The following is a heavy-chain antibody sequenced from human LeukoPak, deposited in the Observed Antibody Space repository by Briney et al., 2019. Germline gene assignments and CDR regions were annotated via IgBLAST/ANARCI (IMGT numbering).Heavy chain of an antibody. J-gene: IGHJ4*02. Sequence: PGGSLRLYCAASGFTFSSFAMNWVRQAPGKGLEWVSTMSGDATSTYYADSVKGRFTISRDNSKTTLFLQMNSLRAEDTAVYYCAKGVKALGYFDWLLAFDYWGQGNLVTVSS. CDR1: GFTFSSFA. D-gene: IGHD3-9*01. CDR3: AKGVKALGYFDWLLAFDY. CDR2: MSGDATST. V-gene: IGHV3-23*01.